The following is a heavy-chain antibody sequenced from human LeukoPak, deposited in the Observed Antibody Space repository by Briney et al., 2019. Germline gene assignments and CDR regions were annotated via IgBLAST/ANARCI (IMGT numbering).Heavy chain of an antibody. CDR1: GYSFTSYW. CDR3: ARQGAMDTAMVTQGDDAIDI. CDR2: IYPGDSDT. D-gene: IGHD5-18*01. V-gene: IGHV5-51*01. Sequence: PGESLKISCKGSGYSFTSYWIGWGRQMPGEGLEWRGIIYPGDSDTRYSPSFQGQVTISADKSISTAYLQWSSLKASDTAMYYCARQGAMDTAMVTQGDDAIDIWGQGTMVTVSS. J-gene: IGHJ3*02.